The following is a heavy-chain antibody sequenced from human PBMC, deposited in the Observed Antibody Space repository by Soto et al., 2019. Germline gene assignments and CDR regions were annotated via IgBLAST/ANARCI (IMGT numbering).Heavy chain of an antibody. J-gene: IGHJ4*02. Sequence: PSETLSLTCTVYGVSFSTSDYYWGWVRQPPGKGMDWIRNIYYSGSTFYNPSLRSRVTLSVDTSKNQFSLRLNSVTAADTAVYFCAGVVVLVPPHSDLHXWGQGTPVTVSX. V-gene: IGHV4-39*01. CDR2: IYYSGST. CDR1: GVSFSTSDYY. CDR3: AGVVVLVPPHSDLHX. D-gene: IGHD2-15*01.